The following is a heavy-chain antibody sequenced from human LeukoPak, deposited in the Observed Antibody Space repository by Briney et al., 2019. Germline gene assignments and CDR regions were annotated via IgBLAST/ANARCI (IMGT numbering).Heavy chain of an antibody. CDR1: GGSISSGSYY. CDR3: ARDLKGPPHIVVVPAARGNWFDP. V-gene: IGHV4-61*02. CDR2: IYTSGST. J-gene: IGHJ5*02. D-gene: IGHD2-2*01. Sequence: PSETLSLTCTVSGGSISSGSYYWSWIRQPAGKGLEWIGRIYTSGSTNYNPSLKSRVTISVDTSKNQFSLKLSSVTAADTAVYYCARDLKGPPHIVVVPAARGNWFDPWGQGTLVTVSS.